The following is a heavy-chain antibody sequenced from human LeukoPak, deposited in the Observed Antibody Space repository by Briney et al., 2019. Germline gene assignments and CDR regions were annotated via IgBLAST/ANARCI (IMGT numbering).Heavy chain of an antibody. CDR1: GGSFGSFY. Sequence: PSETLSLTCTVFGGSFGSFYWTWTRQPPGKGLEWIGEITPSGSTSYIPSLKSRLTISIDTSQDQFSLRLTSMNAADTAVYYCARISSSGSLDYSGQGTLVTVSS. D-gene: IGHD3-10*01. CDR3: ARISSSGSLDY. CDR2: ITPSGST. J-gene: IGHJ4*02. V-gene: IGHV4-34*01.